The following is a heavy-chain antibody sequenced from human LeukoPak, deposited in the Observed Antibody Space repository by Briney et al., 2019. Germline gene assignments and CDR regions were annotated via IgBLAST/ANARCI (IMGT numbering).Heavy chain of an antibody. CDR2: IYHSGST. CDR1: GYSISSGYY. Sequence: PSETLSLTCTVSGYSISSGYYWGWIRQPPGKGLEWIGSIYHSGSTYYNPSLKSRVTISVDTSKNQFSLKLSSVTAADTAVYYCARDLPVVVVPVPWFDPWGREPWSPSPQ. J-gene: IGHJ5*02. CDR3: ARDLPVVVVPVPWFDP. D-gene: IGHD2-21*02. V-gene: IGHV4-38-2*02.